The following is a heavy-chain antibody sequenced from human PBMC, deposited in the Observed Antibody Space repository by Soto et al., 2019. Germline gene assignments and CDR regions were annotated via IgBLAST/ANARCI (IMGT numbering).Heavy chain of an antibody. CDR2: IDWADDK. CDR1: GFSLSTTGMC. J-gene: IGHJ4*02. CDR3: SRAVGGFTYGYPDY. V-gene: IGHV2-70*01. D-gene: IGHD5-18*01. Sequence: ESCPTLVNPTQTLTLTCTFSGFSLSTTGMCVSWIRQPPGKALEWLALIDWADDKYYSTSLKTRLTISKDTSKNQVVLTMTNAEPVDTATYFCSRAVGGFTYGYPDYWGQGTLVTVSS.